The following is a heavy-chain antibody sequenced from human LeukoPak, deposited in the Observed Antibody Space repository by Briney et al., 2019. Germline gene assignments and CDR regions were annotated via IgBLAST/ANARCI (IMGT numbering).Heavy chain of an antibody. CDR1: GDSISSGDYY. Sequence: SETLSLTCTVSGDSISSGDYYWSWIRQPAGKGLEWIGGISSSGSTNYNPSLKSRVTMSVDTSKKQFSLKLSSVTAADTAVYYCARVRGSSGSYEYYHYMDVWGKGTTVTISS. J-gene: IGHJ6*03. D-gene: IGHD1-26*01. CDR2: ISSSGST. V-gene: IGHV4-61*02. CDR3: ARVRGSSGSYEYYHYMDV.